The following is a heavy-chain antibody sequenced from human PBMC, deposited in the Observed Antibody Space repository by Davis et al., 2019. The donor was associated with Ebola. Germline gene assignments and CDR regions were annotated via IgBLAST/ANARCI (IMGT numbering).Heavy chain of an antibody. CDR3: ARAGLIYSKGPRGYYMDV. J-gene: IGHJ6*03. CDR2: MNPNSGNT. V-gene: IGHV1-8*03. CDR1: GYTFTSYD. D-gene: IGHD4-11*01. Sequence: ASVKVSCKASGYTFTSYDINWVRQATGQGLEWMGWMNPNSGNTGYAQKFQGRVTITRNTSISTAYMELSSLRSEDTAVYYCARAGLIYSKGPRGYYMDVWGKGTTVTVSS.